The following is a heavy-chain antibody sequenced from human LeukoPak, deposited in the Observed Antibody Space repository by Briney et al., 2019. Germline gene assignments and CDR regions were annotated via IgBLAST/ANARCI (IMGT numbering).Heavy chain of an antibody. CDR3: ARDRRDGYNFDY. D-gene: IGHD5-24*01. CDR1: GFTFSSYA. CDR2: ISGSGGST. J-gene: IGHJ4*02. Sequence: GGSLRLSCAASGFTFSSYAMSWVRQAPGKGLEWVSAISGSGGSTYYADSVKGRFTISRDNSKNTLYLQMNSLRAEDTAVYYCARDRRDGYNFDYWGQGTLVTVSS. V-gene: IGHV3-23*01.